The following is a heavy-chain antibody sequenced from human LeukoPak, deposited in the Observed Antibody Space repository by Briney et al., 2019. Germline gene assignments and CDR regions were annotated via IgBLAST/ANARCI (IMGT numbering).Heavy chain of an antibody. D-gene: IGHD3-10*01. CDR3: AKDGAMVGGAYYMDV. V-gene: IGHV3-7*03. CDR1: GFTFSSYW. CDR2: IKQDGSEK. Sequence: PGGSLRLSCAASGFTFSSYWMTWVRQAPGKGLEWVANIKQDGSEKYYVDSVKGRFTISRDNSKNSLYLQMNSLRTEAPALYYCAKDGAMVGGAYYMDVWGKGTPVTVSS. J-gene: IGHJ6*03.